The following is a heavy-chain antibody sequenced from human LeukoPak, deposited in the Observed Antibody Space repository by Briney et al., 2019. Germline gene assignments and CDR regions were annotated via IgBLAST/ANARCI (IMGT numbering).Heavy chain of an antibody. CDR2: ISYDGSNK. CDR1: GFTFSSYG. D-gene: IGHD2-21*01. J-gene: IGHJ5*02. CDR3: AKAWSLGFRFPNWFDP. V-gene: IGHV3-30*18. Sequence: GGSLRLSCAASGFTFSSYGVHWIRQAPGKGLEWVAVISYDGSNKYYADSVKGRFTISRDNSKNTLYLQMNSLRAEDTAVYYCAKAWSLGFRFPNWFDPWGQGTLVTVSS.